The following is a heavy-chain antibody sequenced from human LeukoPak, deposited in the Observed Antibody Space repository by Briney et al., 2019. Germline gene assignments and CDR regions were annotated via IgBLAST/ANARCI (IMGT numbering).Heavy chain of an antibody. Sequence: PGGSLRLSCAASGFTFSDNYMGWIRQAPGKGLEWVSYISSSGSIYYADSVKGRFTISRDNAKNSLYLQMNSLRTEDTAVYYCARGGSGNWNAPFDYWGQGTLVTVSS. CDR2: ISSSGSI. V-gene: IGHV3-11*04. CDR1: GFTFSDNY. D-gene: IGHD1-1*01. CDR3: ARGGSGNWNAPFDY. J-gene: IGHJ4*02.